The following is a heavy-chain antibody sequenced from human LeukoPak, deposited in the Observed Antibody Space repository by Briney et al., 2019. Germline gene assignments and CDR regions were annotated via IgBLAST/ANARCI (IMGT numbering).Heavy chain of an antibody. CDR1: GFTFSSYA. D-gene: IGHD6-13*01. Sequence: GGSLRLSCAASGFTFSSYAMHWVRQAPGKGLEWVAVISYDGSNKYYADSVKGRFTISRDNSKNTLYLQMNSLRAEDTAVYYCARGRASGPIAAAGTWAYNWFDPWGQGTLVTVSS. V-gene: IGHV3-30-3*01. CDR3: ARGRASGPIAAAGTWAYNWFDP. J-gene: IGHJ5*02. CDR2: ISYDGSNK.